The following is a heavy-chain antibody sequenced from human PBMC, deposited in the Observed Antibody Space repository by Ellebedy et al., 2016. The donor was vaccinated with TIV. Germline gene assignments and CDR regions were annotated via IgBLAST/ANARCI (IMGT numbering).Heavy chain of an antibody. Sequence: PGGSLRLSFAASGFTFSNNWMHGVRQAPGKGLVWVSRINSDGSRSTYADSVKGRFTISRDNAKNTLYLQMNNIGAEDTGVYYCARDRHIDRGDCLDYWGQGTLVTASS. CDR3: ARDRHIDRGDCLDY. J-gene: IGHJ4*02. V-gene: IGHV3-74*01. CDR1: GFTFSNNW. D-gene: IGHD2-21*02. CDR2: INSDGSRS.